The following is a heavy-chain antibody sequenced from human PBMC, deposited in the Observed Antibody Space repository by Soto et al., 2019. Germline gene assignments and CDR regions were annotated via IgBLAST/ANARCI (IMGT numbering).Heavy chain of an antibody. V-gene: IGHV4-4*07. CDR1: GGSMRSYY. CDR3: AGIGEDVYYGMDV. D-gene: IGHD2-21*01. CDR2: IYSRGDT. Sequence: SETLSLTCSASGGSMRSYYWNWLRQPAGKGLEWIGRIYSRGDTNYSPSVKSRVTMSVDTSKNEFSLRLNSVTAADTAVYYCAGIGEDVYYGMDVWGQGTTVTVSS. J-gene: IGHJ6*02.